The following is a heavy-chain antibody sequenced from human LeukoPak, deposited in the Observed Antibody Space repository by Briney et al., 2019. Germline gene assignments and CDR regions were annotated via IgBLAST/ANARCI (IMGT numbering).Heavy chain of an antibody. CDR2: IYYSGST. D-gene: IGHD2/OR15-2a*01. CDR3: ARLASNNWFDP. J-gene: IGHJ5*02. Sequence: PSETLSLTCTVSGGSISSYYWSWIRQPPGKGLEWIGYIYYSGSTNYNPSLKSRVTISVDTSKNQFSLKLSSVTAADTAVYYRARLASNNWFDPWGQGTLVTVSS. CDR1: GGSISSYY. V-gene: IGHV4-59*01.